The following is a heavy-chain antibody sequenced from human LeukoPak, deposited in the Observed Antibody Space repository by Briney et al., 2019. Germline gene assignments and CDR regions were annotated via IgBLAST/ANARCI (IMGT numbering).Heavy chain of an antibody. Sequence: PGGSLRLSCAGSGFTVSSYYMSWVRQAPGKGLEWVGRIKSKTDGGTIDYAAPVNGRFTISRDDSKNTLYLQMNSLKTEDTAVYYCTKGMATISYWGQGTLVTVSS. V-gene: IGHV3-15*01. CDR3: TKGMATISY. CDR1: GFTVSSYY. J-gene: IGHJ4*02. CDR2: IKSKTDGGTI. D-gene: IGHD5-24*01.